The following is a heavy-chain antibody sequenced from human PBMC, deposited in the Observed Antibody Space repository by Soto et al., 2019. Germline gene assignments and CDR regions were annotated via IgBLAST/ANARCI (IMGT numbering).Heavy chain of an antibody. CDR2: INPNSGGT. Sequence: ASVKVSCKASGYTFTGYYMHWVRQAPGQGLEWMGWINPNSGGTNYAQKFQGWVTMTRDTSISTAYMELSRLRSDDTAVYYCARDRAAAGPNPPHYGMDVWGQGTTVTVSS. V-gene: IGHV1-2*04. J-gene: IGHJ6*02. D-gene: IGHD6-13*01. CDR3: ARDRAAAGPNPPHYGMDV. CDR1: GYTFTGYY.